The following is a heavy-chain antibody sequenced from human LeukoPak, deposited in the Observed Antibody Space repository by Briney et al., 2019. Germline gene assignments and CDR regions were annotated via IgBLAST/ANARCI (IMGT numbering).Heavy chain of an antibody. V-gene: IGHV5-51*01. Sequence: GESLKISCKGSGYTFTSYWIAWVRQMPGEGLEWMGIIYPGDSDTRYSPSFQGQVTISADKSISTAYLQWSSLKASDTAMYYCARPEYHGSGSFPHAFDIWGQGTMVTVSS. D-gene: IGHD3-10*01. CDR3: ARPEYHGSGSFPHAFDI. CDR1: GYTFTSYW. J-gene: IGHJ3*02. CDR2: IYPGDSDT.